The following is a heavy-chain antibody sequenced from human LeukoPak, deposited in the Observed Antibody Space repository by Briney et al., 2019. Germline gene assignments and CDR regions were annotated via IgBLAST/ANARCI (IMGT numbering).Heavy chain of an antibody. D-gene: IGHD6-13*01. V-gene: IGHV4-4*02. CDR1: GGSISSSNW. CDR2: IYHSGST. CDR3: ARGGRYSSSPIDY. J-gene: IGHJ4*02. Sequence: SETLSLTCAVSGGSISSSNWWSWVRQPPGKGLEWIGEIYHSGSTNYNPSLKSRVTISVDKSKNQFSLKLSSVTAADTAVYYCARGGRYSSSPIDYWGQGTLVTVSS.